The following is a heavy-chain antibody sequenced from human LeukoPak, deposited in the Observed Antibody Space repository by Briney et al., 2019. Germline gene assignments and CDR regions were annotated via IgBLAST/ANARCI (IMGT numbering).Heavy chain of an antibody. CDR1: GGSISSYY. D-gene: IGHD6-13*01. CDR2: IYYSGST. Sequence: SETLSLTCTVSGGSISSYYWSWIRQPPGKGLEWIGYIYYSGSTNYNPSLKSRVTISVDTSKNQFSLKLSSVTAADTAVYYCARHLAAAAGTGRYFDYWAREPWSPSPQ. J-gene: IGHJ4*02. V-gene: IGHV4-59*08. CDR3: ARHLAAAAGTGRYFDY.